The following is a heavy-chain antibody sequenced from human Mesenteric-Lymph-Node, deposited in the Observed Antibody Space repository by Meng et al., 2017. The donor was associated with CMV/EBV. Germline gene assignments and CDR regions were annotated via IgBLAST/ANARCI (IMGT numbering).Heavy chain of an antibody. CDR2: ISDSSGYI. V-gene: IGHV3-21*01. D-gene: IGHD2-2*01. J-gene: IGHJ6*04. CDR3: ARARRIVVVPAANGKGGFYYYYYGMDV. CDR1: GFTFSSYN. Sequence: GGSLRLSCAASGFTFSSYNMNWVRQAPGKGLEWVSSISDSSGYIYYADSVKGRFTISRDNAKNSMYLQMNSLRAEDTAVYYCARARRIVVVPAANGKGGFYYYYYGMDVWGKGTTVTVSS.